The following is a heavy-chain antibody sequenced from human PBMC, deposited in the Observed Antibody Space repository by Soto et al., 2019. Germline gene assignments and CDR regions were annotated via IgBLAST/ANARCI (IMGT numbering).Heavy chain of an antibody. CDR2: IYWDDDK. CDR3: PHSGGGSGYDSVANYFGY. CDR1: GFSLSTSRVA. V-gene: IGHV2-5*02. J-gene: IGHJ4*02. D-gene: IGHD5-12*01. Sequence: QITLKESGPTLVKPTQTLTLTCTFSGFSLSTSRVAVGWIRQPPGKALEWLALIYWDDDKRYSPTLKSRLTITKHASKNQVAQTMTHMDPVDTATYYCPHSGGGSGYDSVANYFGYWGQGTPGTVAS.